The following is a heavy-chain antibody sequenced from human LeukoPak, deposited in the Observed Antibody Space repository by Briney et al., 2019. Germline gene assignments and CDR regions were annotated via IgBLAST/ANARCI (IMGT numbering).Heavy chain of an antibody. CDR2: ISYDGSNK. Sequence: GGSLRLSCAASGFTFSSYATHWVRQAPGKGLEWVAVISYDGSNKYYADSVKGRFTISRDNPKNTLYLQMNSLRAEDTAVYYCARDGGEGGYSYGYTEAEFDYWGQGTLVTVSS. J-gene: IGHJ4*02. CDR1: GFTFSSYA. D-gene: IGHD5-18*01. CDR3: ARDGGEGGYSYGYTEAEFDY. V-gene: IGHV3-30*01.